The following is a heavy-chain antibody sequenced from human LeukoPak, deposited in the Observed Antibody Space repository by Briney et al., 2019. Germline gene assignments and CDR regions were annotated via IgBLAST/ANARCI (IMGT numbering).Heavy chain of an antibody. J-gene: IGHJ4*02. CDR3: ARNLPATGDFDC. Sequence: APVKVSCKASGYTFTSYDFNWVRQATGQGLEWLGWMNPSSGNTGYAQKFQGRVTMTRNTSISTAYMELSSLRSEDTAVYYCARNLPATGDFDCWGQGTLVTVSS. D-gene: IGHD3-10*01. CDR2: MNPSSGNT. CDR1: GYTFTSYD. V-gene: IGHV1-8*01.